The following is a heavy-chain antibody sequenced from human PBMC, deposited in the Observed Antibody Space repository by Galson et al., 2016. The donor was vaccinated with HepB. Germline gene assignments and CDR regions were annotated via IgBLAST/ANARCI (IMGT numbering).Heavy chain of an antibody. CDR3: ARDHPYLRGESY. D-gene: IGHD3-10*01. Sequence: GKGRFTISRDNTKNSLYLQMISLRAEDTAVYYCARDHPYLRGESYWGQGTLVTVSS. J-gene: IGHJ4*02. V-gene: IGHV3-21*01.